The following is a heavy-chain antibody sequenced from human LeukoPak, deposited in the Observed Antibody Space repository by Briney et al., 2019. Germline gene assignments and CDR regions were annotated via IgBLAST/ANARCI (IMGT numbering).Heavy chain of an antibody. CDR3: TTVRVGYYDSSGYYYEAEYFQH. J-gene: IGHJ1*01. V-gene: IGHV3-15*01. D-gene: IGHD3-22*01. CDR2: IKSKTDGGTT. CDR1: GFTFSNYW. Sequence: PGGSLRLSCAASGFTFSNYWMSWVRQAPGKGLEWVGRIKSKTDGGTTDYAAPVKGRFTISRDDSKNTLYLQMNSLKTEDTAVYYCTTVRVGYYDSSGYYYEAEYFQHWGQGTLVTVSS.